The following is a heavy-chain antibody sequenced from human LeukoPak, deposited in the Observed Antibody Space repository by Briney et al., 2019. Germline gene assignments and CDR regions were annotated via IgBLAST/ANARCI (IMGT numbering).Heavy chain of an antibody. Sequence: PGGSLRLSCVASGFTFSDFGMHWVRQAPGKGLGWVAVIFYDGSKKYYSDLVKGRFTMSRDNSKNTLYLEMNNLRVEDTAFYYCAKQNSWNAFDIWGHGTMVTVSA. CDR3: AKQNSWNAFDI. V-gene: IGHV3-33*06. D-gene: IGHD4-23*01. CDR2: IFYDGSKK. CDR1: GFTFSDFG. J-gene: IGHJ3*02.